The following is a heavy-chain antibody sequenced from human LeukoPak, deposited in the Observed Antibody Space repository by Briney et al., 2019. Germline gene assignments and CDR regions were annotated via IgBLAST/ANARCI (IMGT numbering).Heavy chain of an antibody. CDR2: IYYSGST. J-gene: IGHJ4*02. CDR1: GGSISSYY. Sequence: SETLSLTCTVSGGSISSYYWSWIRQPPGKGLEWIGYIYYSGSTNYNPSLKSRVTISVDTSKNQFSLKLSSVTAADTAVYYCARAERGYSYGSDSWGQGTLVTVSS. D-gene: IGHD5-18*01. V-gene: IGHV4-59*08. CDR3: ARAERGYSYGSDS.